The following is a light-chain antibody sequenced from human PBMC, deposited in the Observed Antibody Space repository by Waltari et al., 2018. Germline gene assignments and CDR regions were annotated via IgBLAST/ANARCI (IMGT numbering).Light chain of an antibody. CDR3: SSYTSTSTLV. CDR2: DVS. J-gene: IGLJ2*01. CDR1: SSDVGGYNY. V-gene: IGLV2-14*03. Sequence: QSALTQPASVSGSPGQSIPISCSGTSSDVGGYNYVSWYQQHPGKAPKLMIYDVSKRPSGVSNRFSGSKSGNTASLTISGLQAEDEADYYCSSYTSTSTLVFGGVTKVTVL.